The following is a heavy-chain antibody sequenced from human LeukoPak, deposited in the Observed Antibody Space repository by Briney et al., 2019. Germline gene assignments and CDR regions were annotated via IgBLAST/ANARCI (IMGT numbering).Heavy chain of an antibody. Sequence: PSQTLSLTCAVSGGSISSGGYSWSWIRQPPGTGLEWIGYIYYSGSTYYNPSLKSRVTISVDTSKNQFSLKLSSVTAADTAVYYCARGHARRSGKPNWFDPWGQGALVTVSS. V-gene: IGHV4-30-4*07. J-gene: IGHJ5*02. CDR2: IYYSGST. CDR1: GGSISSGGYS. D-gene: IGHD3-3*01. CDR3: ARGHARRSGKPNWFDP.